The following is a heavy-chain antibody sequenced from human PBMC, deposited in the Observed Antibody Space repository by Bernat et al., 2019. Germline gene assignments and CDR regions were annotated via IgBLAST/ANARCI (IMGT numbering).Heavy chain of an antibody. CDR1: GYSFTSYW. CDR3: ARFVGSSAHPFYYGMDV. J-gene: IGHJ6*02. V-gene: IGHV5-51*03. D-gene: IGHD6-6*01. CDR2: IYPGDSDT. Sequence: EVQLAQSGAEVKKPGESLKTSCKGSGYSFTSYWIGWVRQMPGKGLEWMGIIYPGDSDTRYSPSFQGQVTISADKSISTAYLQWSSLKASDTAMYYCARFVGSSAHPFYYGMDVWGQGTTVTVSS.